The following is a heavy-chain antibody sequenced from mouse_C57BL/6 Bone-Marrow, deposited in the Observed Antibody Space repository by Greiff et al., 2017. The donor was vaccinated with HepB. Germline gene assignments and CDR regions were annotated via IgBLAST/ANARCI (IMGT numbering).Heavy chain of an antibody. Sequence: VQLQQSGPELVKPGASVKISCKASVYSFTGYYMNWVKQSPEKSLEWIGEINPSTGGTTYNQKFKAKATLTVDKSSSTAYMQLKSLTSEDSAVYYCARYYYAMDYWGQGTAVTVSS. CDR1: VYSFTGYY. CDR2: INPSTGGT. CDR3: ARYYYAMDY. V-gene: IGHV1-42*01. J-gene: IGHJ4*01.